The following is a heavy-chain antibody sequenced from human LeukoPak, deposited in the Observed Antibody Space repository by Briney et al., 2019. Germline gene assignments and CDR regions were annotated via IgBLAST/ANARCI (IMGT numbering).Heavy chain of an antibody. CDR1: GGTFSSYA. Sequence: ASVKVSCKASGGTFSSYAISWVRQAPGQGLEWMGMIIPILGIANYAQKFQGRVTITADKSTSTAYMELSSLRSEDTAVYYCASSFGVVPAATNYYFDYWGQGTLVTVSS. D-gene: IGHD2-2*01. CDR3: ASSFGVVPAATNYYFDY. J-gene: IGHJ4*02. CDR2: IIPILGIA. V-gene: IGHV1-69*04.